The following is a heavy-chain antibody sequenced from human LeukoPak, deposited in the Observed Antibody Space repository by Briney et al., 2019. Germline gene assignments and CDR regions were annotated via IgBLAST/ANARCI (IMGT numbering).Heavy chain of an antibody. CDR3: ARISSSNWYNERGAFDV. CDR1: GGSISSYY. J-gene: IGHJ3*01. Sequence: SETLSLTCTVSGGSISSYYWSWVRQPPGKGLEWIGFVYYTGSTNYSPSLKSRVTISVDTSRNQFSLKLRSVTAADTAVYYCARISSSNWYNERGAFDVWGQGTMVTVSS. CDR2: VYYTGST. D-gene: IGHD6-13*01. V-gene: IGHV4-59*01.